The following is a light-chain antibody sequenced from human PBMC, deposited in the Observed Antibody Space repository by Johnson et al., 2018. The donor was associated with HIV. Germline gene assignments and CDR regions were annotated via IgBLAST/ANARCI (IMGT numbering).Light chain of an antibody. CDR2: DNN. CDR1: TSNIGNNY. CDR3: GTWDSSLRGV. V-gene: IGLV1-51*01. Sequence: QSVLTQPPSVSAAPGQKVTISCSGSTSNIGNNYVSWYQQLPGTAPKLLIYDNNKRPSGIPDRFSGSKSGTSATLGITGLQTGDEADYYCGTWDSSLRGVFGSGTKVTV. J-gene: IGLJ1*01.